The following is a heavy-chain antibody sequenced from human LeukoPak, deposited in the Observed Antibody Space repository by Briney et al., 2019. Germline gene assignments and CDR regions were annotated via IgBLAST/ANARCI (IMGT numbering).Heavy chain of an antibody. V-gene: IGHV4-39*07. D-gene: IGHD2-15*01. CDR3: ARGAPLICDWFDP. Sequence: PSETLSLTCTVSGGSISSSSYYWGWIRQPPGKGLEWIGSIYYSGSTYYNPSLKSRVTISVDTSKNQFSLNLNSVTAADTAVYYCARGAPLICDWFDPWGQGTLVTVSS. J-gene: IGHJ5*02. CDR2: IYYSGST. CDR1: GGSISSSSYY.